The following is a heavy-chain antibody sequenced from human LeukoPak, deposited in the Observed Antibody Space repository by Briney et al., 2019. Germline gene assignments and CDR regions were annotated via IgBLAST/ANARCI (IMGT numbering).Heavy chain of an antibody. Sequence: GGSLRLSCAASGFTFSSYGMHWVRQAPGKGLEWVAVIWYDGSNKYYADSVKGRFTISRDNSKNTLFLQMDSLRAEDTAVYYCARDRETKVTPVSRYYNYNGMDVWGQGTTVTVSS. CDR1: GFTFSSYG. J-gene: IGHJ6*02. V-gene: IGHV3-33*01. D-gene: IGHD4-17*01. CDR3: ARDRETKVTPVSRYYNYNGMDV. CDR2: IWYDGSNK.